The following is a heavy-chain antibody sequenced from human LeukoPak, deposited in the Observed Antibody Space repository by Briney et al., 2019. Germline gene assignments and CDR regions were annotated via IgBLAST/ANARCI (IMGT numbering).Heavy chain of an antibody. CDR2: IYYSGST. CDR1: GGSISSSSYY. Sequence: SETLSLTCTVSGGSISSSSYYWGWIRQPPGKGLEWIGSIYYSGSTYYNPSLKSRVTISVDTSKNQFSLKLSSVTAADTAVYYCARADCSSTSCYAGDAFDIWGQGTMVTVSS. CDR3: ARADCSSTSCYAGDAFDI. D-gene: IGHD2-2*01. V-gene: IGHV4-39*07. J-gene: IGHJ3*02.